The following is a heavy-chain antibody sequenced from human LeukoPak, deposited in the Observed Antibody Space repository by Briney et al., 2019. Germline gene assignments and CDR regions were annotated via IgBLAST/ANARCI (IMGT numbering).Heavy chain of an antibody. D-gene: IGHD3-9*01. J-gene: IGHJ4*02. CDR2: IHHSGST. V-gene: IGHV4-4*02. CDR3: ATPTYFDILSGG. CDR1: GDSISNNHW. Sequence: SETLSLTCAVSGDSISNNHWWSGVRQSPEKGLEWIGEIHHSGSTTYNPSLKSRVTISVDKSKNRISLKPRSVTAADTAVYYCATPTYFDILSGGWGQGTLVTVSS.